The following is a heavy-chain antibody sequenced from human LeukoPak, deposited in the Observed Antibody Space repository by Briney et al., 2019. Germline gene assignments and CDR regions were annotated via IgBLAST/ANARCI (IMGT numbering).Heavy chain of an antibody. Sequence: GESLKISCKGFGYSFTNDWIGWVRQMPGKGLEWMGIIYPGDSDAKYSPSFQGRVTMSVDKSITTAYLQWSSLKASDTAMYYCTRTNWGALDYWGQGTLVTVSS. CDR3: TRTNWGALDY. V-gene: IGHV5-51*01. CDR2: IYPGDSDA. D-gene: IGHD7-27*01. J-gene: IGHJ4*02. CDR1: GYSFTNDW.